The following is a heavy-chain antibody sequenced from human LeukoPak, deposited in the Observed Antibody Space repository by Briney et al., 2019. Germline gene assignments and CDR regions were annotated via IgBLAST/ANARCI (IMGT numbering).Heavy chain of an antibody. D-gene: IGHD3-22*01. J-gene: IGHJ4*02. CDR1: RFTFCNAW. CDR3: SCYYDTSRYVDY. V-gene: IGHV3-15*01. Sequence: GGALRLSRAASRFTFCNAWINRVRQAPGRGVEWGGRIKSKAEVRTTDYAAPVKGRFTISRDDSRNTICKQMNSLTRDDTGVSYCSCYYDTSRYVDYWGKGTLVTVSS. CDR2: IKSKAEVRTT.